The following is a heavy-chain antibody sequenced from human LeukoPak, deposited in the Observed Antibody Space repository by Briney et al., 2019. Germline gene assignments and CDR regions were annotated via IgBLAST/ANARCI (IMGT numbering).Heavy chain of an antibody. CDR1: GFTFTTYS. Sequence: GGSLRLSCATSGFTFTTYSVSWVRQAPGKGLEWVSYMSTTSSTIYYADSVKGRFTISRDNSKSTLYLQMNSLRAEDTAVYYCSRAGYTYKTRARWGQGTLVTVSS. CDR3: SRAGYTYKTRAR. V-gene: IGHV3-48*01. J-gene: IGHJ4*02. CDR2: MSTTSSTI. D-gene: IGHD5-18*01.